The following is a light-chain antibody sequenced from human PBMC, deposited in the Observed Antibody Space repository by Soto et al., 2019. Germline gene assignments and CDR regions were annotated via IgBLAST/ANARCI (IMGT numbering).Light chain of an antibody. CDR3: SSYAGSNIPVV. Sequence: QSVLTQPPSASGSPGQSVTISCTGTSSDVGGYNCVSWYQQHPGKAPKLMIYEVSKRPSGVPERFSGSKSGNTASLTVSGLQAEDEADYYCSSYAGSNIPVVFGGGTQLTVL. J-gene: IGLJ2*01. CDR2: EVS. CDR1: SSDVGGYNC. V-gene: IGLV2-8*01.